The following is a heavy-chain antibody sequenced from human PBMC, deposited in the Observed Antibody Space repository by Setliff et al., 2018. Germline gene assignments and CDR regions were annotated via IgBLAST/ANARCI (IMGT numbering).Heavy chain of an antibody. Sequence: GSLRLSCAASGFTFSNSWMSWVRQAPGKGLEWVAVIWYDGSNKYYADSVKGRFTISRDNSKNTLYLQMNSLRAEDTAVYYCASLGYCTIGGCYKGRGSEYWGQGTLVTVSS. V-gene: IGHV3-33*08. CDR3: ASLGYCTIGGCYKGRGSEY. J-gene: IGHJ4*02. CDR1: GFTFSNSW. CDR2: IWYDGSNK. D-gene: IGHD2-8*01.